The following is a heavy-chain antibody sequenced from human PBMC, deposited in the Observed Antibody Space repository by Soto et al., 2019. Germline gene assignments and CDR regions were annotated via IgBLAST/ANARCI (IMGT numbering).Heavy chain of an antibody. CDR1: GGCFGGEL. D-gene: IGHD6-6*01. Sequence: SETFSLTCAVHGGCFGGELRCYVVQPPGKGLEWIGEINHSGSTNYTPSLKSRVTISVDTSKNQFSLKLSSVTAADTAVYYCARGKETSSSYCGMDVWGQGTTVT. J-gene: IGHJ6*02. CDR3: ARGKETSSSYCGMDV. CDR2: INHSGST. V-gene: IGHV4-34*01.